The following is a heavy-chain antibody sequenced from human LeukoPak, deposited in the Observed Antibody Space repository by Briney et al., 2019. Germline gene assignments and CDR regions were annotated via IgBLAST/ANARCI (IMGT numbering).Heavy chain of an antibody. CDR1: GGFISSYY. V-gene: IGHV4-4*07. J-gene: IGHJ4*02. CDR2: TQTSGNT. CDR3: ARGFSSGGYHYFDY. D-gene: IGHD3-22*01. Sequence: PSETLSLTCTVSGGFISSYYWSWIRQPAGKGLEWIGRTQTSGNTNYNPSLESRVTMSVDTSKNQFSLKLSSVTAADTAVYHCARGFSSGGYHYFDYWGRGTLVTVSS.